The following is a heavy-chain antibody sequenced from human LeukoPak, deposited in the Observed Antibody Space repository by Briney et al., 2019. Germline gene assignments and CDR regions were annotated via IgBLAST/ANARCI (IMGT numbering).Heavy chain of an antibody. CDR2: ISYDGSNK. Sequence: GGSLRLSCVASGFTFSSYWMNWVRQAPGKGLEWVAVISYDGSNKYYADSVKGRFTISRDNSKNTLYLQMNSLRAEDAAVYYCARGYSYSPLYYYYMDVWGKGTTVTVSS. D-gene: IGHD5-18*01. CDR3: ARGYSYSPLYYYYMDV. J-gene: IGHJ6*03. CDR1: GFTFSSYW. V-gene: IGHV3-30*01.